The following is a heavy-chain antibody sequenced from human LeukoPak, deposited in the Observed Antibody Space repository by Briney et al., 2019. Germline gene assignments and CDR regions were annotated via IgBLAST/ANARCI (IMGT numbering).Heavy chain of an antibody. CDR1: GFTFSSYN. V-gene: IGHV3-48*04. J-gene: IGHJ4*02. CDR3: ARDEKRRFGY. CDR2: ISSSGSTI. Sequence: GGSLRLSCAASGFTFSSYNMNWVRQAPRKGLEWVSYISSSGSTIYYADSVKGRFTISRDNAKNSLYLQMNSLRAEDTAVYYCARDEKRRFGYWGQGTLVTVSS.